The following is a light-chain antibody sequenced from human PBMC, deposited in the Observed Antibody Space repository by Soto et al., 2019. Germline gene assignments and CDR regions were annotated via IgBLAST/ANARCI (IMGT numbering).Light chain of an antibody. CDR3: SSYTTRSNPLYV. J-gene: IGLJ1*01. CDR2: EVS. V-gene: IGLV2-14*01. CDR1: SSDVGGYNS. Sequence: QSVLTQPASVSGSPGQSITISCTGTSSDVGGYNSVSWYQQHPGKAPKLMMYEVSNRPSGVSNRFSGSKSGHTPSLTISGLQAEDEADYYCSSYTTRSNPLYVFRTGTSSPS.